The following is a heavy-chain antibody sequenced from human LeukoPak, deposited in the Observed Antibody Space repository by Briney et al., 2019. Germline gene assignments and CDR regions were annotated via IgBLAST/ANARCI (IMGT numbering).Heavy chain of an antibody. V-gene: IGHV1-69*05. CDR2: IIPIFGTA. D-gene: IGHD2-2*01. J-gene: IGHJ4*02. CDR1: GYTFTSYA. CDR3: ARQGSSTTQLLAY. Sequence: GASVKVPCKASGYTFTSYAISWVRQAPGQGLEWMGRIIPIFGTANYAQKFQGRVTITTDESTSTAHMELSSLRSEDTAVYYCARQGSSTTQLLAYWGQGTLVTVSS.